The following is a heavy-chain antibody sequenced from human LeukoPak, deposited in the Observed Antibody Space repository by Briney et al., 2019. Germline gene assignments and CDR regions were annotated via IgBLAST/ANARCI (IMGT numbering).Heavy chain of an antibody. V-gene: IGHV3-74*01. CDR1: GFTVGSNY. J-gene: IGHJ4*02. Sequence: PGGSLRLTCAASGFTVGSNYMNWVRQAPGKGLVWVSRIASDGSSTTYADSVKGRFSISRDNAKNTLYLQMNSLRVEDTAVYYCARGRPHGNDYWGQGTLVTVSS. D-gene: IGHD4-23*01. CDR3: ARGRPHGNDY. CDR2: IASDGSST.